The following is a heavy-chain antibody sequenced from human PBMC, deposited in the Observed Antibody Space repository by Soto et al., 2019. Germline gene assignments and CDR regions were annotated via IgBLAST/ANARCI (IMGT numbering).Heavy chain of an antibody. V-gene: IGHV3-30*18. CDR1: GFTFSSSG. Sequence: HVQLVESGGGVVQPGRSLRLSCAASGFTFSSSGMHWVRQAPGKGLEWVAVTSFDGSSGYYADSVRGRFTISRDNSNNTLYLQMNSLRAEDTAVYYCAKSPPAVAGYFDYWGQGTLVTVSS. D-gene: IGHD6-19*01. CDR2: TSFDGSSG. J-gene: IGHJ4*02. CDR3: AKSPPAVAGYFDY.